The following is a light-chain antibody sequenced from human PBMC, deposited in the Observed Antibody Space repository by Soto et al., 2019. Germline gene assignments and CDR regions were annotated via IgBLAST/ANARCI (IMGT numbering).Light chain of an antibody. CDR2: GAS. Sequence: EIVLTQSPGTLSLSPGERATLSCRASQSVSSIYLAWYQHKPGQAPRLLIYGASSRATGIPDRFSGSGSGTHFTLTISRLEPEDFAVYYWQQYGSSSWTFGRGTTVEIK. V-gene: IGKV3-20*01. CDR3: QQYGSSSWT. CDR1: QSVSSIY. J-gene: IGKJ1*01.